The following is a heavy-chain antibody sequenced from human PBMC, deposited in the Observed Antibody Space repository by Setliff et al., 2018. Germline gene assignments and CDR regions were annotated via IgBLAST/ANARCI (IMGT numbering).Heavy chain of an antibody. CDR1: DDSISSRHYY. CDR3: ARGRGTAMVSIYQYYYMDV. V-gene: IGHV4-61*01. CDR2: VYYSGTA. D-gene: IGHD5-18*01. Sequence: SETLSLTCTVSDDSISSRHYYWSWIRQPPGKGLEFIGYVYYSGTANYSPSLRSRLTISVDTSKNQFSLKLSSVTAADTAVYYCARGRGTAMVSIYQYYYMDVWGKGTTVTVSS. J-gene: IGHJ6*03.